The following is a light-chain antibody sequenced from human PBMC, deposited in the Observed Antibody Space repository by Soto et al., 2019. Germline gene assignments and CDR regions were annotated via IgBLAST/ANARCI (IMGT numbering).Light chain of an antibody. CDR3: QQYGSSPKT. V-gene: IGKV3-20*01. J-gene: IGKJ1*01. CDR1: QSVSSSY. Sequence: EIVLTQSPGTLSLSPGERATLSCRASQSVSSSYLAWYQQKPGQAPRLLIYGASSRPTGIPDRFSGSGSGTDFTLTISRLEPEDFAVYYCQQYGSSPKTFGQGTKVEIK. CDR2: GAS.